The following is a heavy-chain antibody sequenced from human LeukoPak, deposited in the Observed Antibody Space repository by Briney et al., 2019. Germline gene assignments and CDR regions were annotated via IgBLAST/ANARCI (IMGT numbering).Heavy chain of an antibody. D-gene: IGHD5-12*01. J-gene: IGHJ4*02. Sequence: ESLKISCKASGYSFTNYWIGWVRQMPGKGLEWMGIIYPGDSDTKYSPSFQGQVTISADKSIDTAYLQWSSLRAADTAMYYCARHGTIVAGTLGTTFDYWGQGTLLTVSS. V-gene: IGHV5-51*01. CDR3: ARHGTIVAGTLGTTFDY. CDR2: IYPGDSDT. CDR1: GYSFTNYW.